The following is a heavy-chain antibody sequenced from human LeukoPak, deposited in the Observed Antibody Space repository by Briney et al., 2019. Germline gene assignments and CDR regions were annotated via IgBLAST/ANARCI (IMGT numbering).Heavy chain of an antibody. CDR1: GFTLDDYA. J-gene: IGHJ5*02. V-gene: IGHV3-9*01. CDR3: EKGRPSNPPLLACSAP. Sequence: GGSLRLSCAASGFTLDDYAMHWVRQAPGKGLEWVSGISWNSGSIGYADSVKGRFTISRDNAKNSLYLQMNSLRAEDTAFYYCEKGRPSNPPLLACSAPGAQEPRAPVS. CDR2: ISWNSGSI. D-gene: IGHD3/OR15-3a*01.